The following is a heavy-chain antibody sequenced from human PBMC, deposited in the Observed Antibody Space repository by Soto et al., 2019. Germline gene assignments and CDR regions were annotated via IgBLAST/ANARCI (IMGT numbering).Heavy chain of an antibody. CDR3: ARPIYGTGGYYSDY. Sequence: PGESLKISXQASGYTFTNYWIAWVRQMSGKGLEWVGVIYPDDADTTYGPTFQGQVTISADKSLNTAYLQWSSLEVSDTAMYFCARPIYGTGGYYSDYWGQGTPVTVSS. CDR2: IYPDDADT. V-gene: IGHV5-51*03. CDR1: GYTFTNYW. D-gene: IGHD3-10*01. J-gene: IGHJ4*02.